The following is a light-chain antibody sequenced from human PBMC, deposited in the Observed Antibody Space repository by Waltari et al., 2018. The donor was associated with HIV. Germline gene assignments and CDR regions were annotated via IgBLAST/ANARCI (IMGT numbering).Light chain of an antibody. CDR3: QQYSNWPLT. J-gene: IGKJ4*01. CDR2: GAS. V-gene: IGKV3-15*01. CDR1: QSVSSN. Sequence: EIVMTQSPATLSVSPGERATLSCRASQSVSSNLAWYQQKPGQAPRLLIYGASTRATGIPARFSGSGSGTEFTLTISSLQSEDFAVYYCQQYSNWPLTFGGGTKVEI.